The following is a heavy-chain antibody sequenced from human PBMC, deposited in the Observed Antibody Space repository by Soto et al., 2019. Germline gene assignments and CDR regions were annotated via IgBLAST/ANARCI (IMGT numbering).Heavy chain of an antibody. Sequence: QVQLVQSGAEVKKPGSSVKVSCKASGGTFSSYAISWVRQAPGQGLEWMGGIIPIFGTANYAQKFQGRVTITADESTSTAYMELCSLRSEDTAVYYCARDKLRPTYQLSSSSFYYYYGMDVWGQGTTVTVSS. CDR2: IIPIFGTA. CDR1: GGTFSSYA. CDR3: ARDKLRPTYQLSSSSFYYYYGMDV. J-gene: IGHJ6*02. D-gene: IGHD6-6*01. V-gene: IGHV1-69*12.